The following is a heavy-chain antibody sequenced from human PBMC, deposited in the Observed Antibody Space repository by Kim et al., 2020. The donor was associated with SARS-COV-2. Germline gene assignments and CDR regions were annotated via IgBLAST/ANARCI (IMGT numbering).Heavy chain of an antibody. D-gene: IGHD2-2*01. CDR2: IHESGSA. CDR1: SGAFSGHY. V-gene: IGHV4-34*01. CDR3: ARGRSGVVPAPMLGLGPHYGYFIMDV. J-gene: IGHJ6*02. Sequence: SETLSLTCAVYSGAFSGHYWSWIRQPPGKGLEWIGKIHESGSADYNPSLKSRVSISIDRSKNQFSLKLSSVTAADTGFYFCARGRSGVVPAPMLGLGPHYGYFIMDVWGHGTTVTVSS.